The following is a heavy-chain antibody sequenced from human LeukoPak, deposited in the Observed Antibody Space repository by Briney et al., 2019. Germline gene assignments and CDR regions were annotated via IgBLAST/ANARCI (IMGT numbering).Heavy chain of an antibody. D-gene: IGHD1-1*01. CDR2: ISGSGGST. J-gene: IGHJ4*02. CDR3: AKDRGGFVERRLAPLDY. Sequence: PGRSLRLSCAASGFTFSSYAMSWVRQAPGKGLEWVSAISGSGGSTYYADSVKGRFTISRDNSKNTLYLQMNSLRAEDTAVYYCAKDRGGFVERRLAPLDYWGQGTLVTVSS. V-gene: IGHV3-23*01. CDR1: GFTFSSYA.